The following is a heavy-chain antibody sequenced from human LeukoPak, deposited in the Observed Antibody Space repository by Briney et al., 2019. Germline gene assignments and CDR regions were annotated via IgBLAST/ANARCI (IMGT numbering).Heavy chain of an antibody. D-gene: IGHD6-6*01. Sequence: SVKVSCKASGGTFSSYAISWVRQAPGQGLEWMGRIIPILGIANYAQKFQGRVTITADKSTSTAYMELSSLRSEDTAVYYCAKEAIAARLALDYWGQGTLVTVSA. J-gene: IGHJ4*02. CDR1: GGTFSSYA. V-gene: IGHV1-69*04. CDR2: IIPILGIA. CDR3: AKEAIAARLALDY.